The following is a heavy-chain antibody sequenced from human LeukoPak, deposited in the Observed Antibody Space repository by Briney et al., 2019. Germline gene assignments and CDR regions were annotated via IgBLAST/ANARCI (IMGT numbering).Heavy chain of an antibody. V-gene: IGHV4-39*01. D-gene: IGHD4-17*01. Sequence: SETLSLTCTVSGGSISSSSYYWGWVRQPPGKGLEWIGSIYYTGSTYYNPSLQSRVTMSVDSSKNQFSLKLSSLTAADTAIYYCARRTVPPYKWFDPWGQGTLVTVSS. CDR2: IYYTGST. J-gene: IGHJ5*02. CDR3: ARRTVPPYKWFDP. CDR1: GGSISSSSYY.